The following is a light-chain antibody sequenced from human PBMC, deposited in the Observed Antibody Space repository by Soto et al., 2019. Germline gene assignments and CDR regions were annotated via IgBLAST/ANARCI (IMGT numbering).Light chain of an antibody. CDR3: QQRSSWPAT. CDR2: GAS. J-gene: IGKJ5*01. Sequence: ESVLTQSPGTLSLSPGERAIISCRASQSISSNCLAWYQQKPGQAPRLLIFGASSRATGIPARFSGSGSGTDFTLTISSLEPEDFAVYYCQQRSSWPATFGQGTRLEIK. V-gene: IGKV3D-20*02. CDR1: QSISSNC.